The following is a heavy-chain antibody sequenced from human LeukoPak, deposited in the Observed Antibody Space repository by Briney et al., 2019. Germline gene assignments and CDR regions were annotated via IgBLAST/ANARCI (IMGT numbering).Heavy chain of an antibody. CDR2: IYTSGST. V-gene: IGHV4-61*02. D-gene: IGHD6-13*01. CDR3: ASRDSSSSIDY. J-gene: IGHJ4*02. Sequence: KPSQTLSLTCTVSGGSISSGSYYWSWIRQPAGKGLEWIGRIYTSGSTNYNPSLKSRVTISVDTSKNQLSLKLSSVTAADTAVYYCASRDSSSSIDYWGQGTLVTVSS. CDR1: GGSISSGSYY.